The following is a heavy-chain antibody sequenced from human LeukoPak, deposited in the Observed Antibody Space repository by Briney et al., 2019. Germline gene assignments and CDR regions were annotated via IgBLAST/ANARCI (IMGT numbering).Heavy chain of an antibody. J-gene: IGHJ4*02. CDR2: LVYDARS. V-gene: IGHV3-33*01. D-gene: IGHD6-19*01. CDR1: GFPFSSYG. Sequence: GASLRLSCAASGFPFSSYGMHWVRQAPGKGLEWVARLVYDARSDYANSVKGRFSISRDDSKNTLFLDMSNLRVEDTALYYCARDLSAAFDFWGQGVLVTVSS. CDR3: ARDLSAAFDF.